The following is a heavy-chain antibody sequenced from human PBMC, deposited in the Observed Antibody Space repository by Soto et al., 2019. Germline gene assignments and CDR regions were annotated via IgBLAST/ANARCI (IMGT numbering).Heavy chain of an antibody. V-gene: IGHV4-30-4*01. D-gene: IGHD7-27*01. CDR3: ARGPSGDKVHY. Sequence: SEILSLTCTVSGGSITSDYSCWSWIRQPPGEGLEWIGHIFDSGTTYTNPSLRSQVAISLDTSKNHFSLTLSSVTAADTAVYYCARGPSGDKVHYWGQGALVTVSS. CDR1: GGSITSDYSC. J-gene: IGHJ4*02. CDR2: IFDSGTT.